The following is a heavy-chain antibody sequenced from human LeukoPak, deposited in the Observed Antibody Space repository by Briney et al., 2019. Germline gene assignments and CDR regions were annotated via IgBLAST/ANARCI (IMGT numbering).Heavy chain of an antibody. CDR2: IIPILGIA. CDR3: ASPDLGDYSNSPQGYGMDV. V-gene: IGHV1-69*02. CDR1: GGTFSSCT. D-gene: IGHD4-11*01. J-gene: IGHJ6*02. Sequence: SVKLSCKSSGGTFSSCTISWVRQAPGHGLEWMGRIIPILGIANYAQKFQGRVTITADKSTSTAYMELSSLRSEDTAVYYCASPDLGDYSNSPQGYGMDVWGQGTTVTVSS.